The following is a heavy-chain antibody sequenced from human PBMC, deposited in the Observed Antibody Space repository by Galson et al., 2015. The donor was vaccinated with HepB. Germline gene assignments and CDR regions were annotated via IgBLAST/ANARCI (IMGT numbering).Heavy chain of an antibody. D-gene: IGHD4-17*01. V-gene: IGHV5-10-1*01. J-gene: IGHJ2*01. CDR2: IDPSDSYT. CDR3: ARQAVTTSFYYYFDL. Sequence: QSGAEVKKPGESLRISCKGSGYSFASYWINWVRQMPGKGLEWMGRIDPSDSYTNYGPSFQGHVTFSVDKSINTAFLQWSTLKASDTAMYYCARQAVTTSFYYYFDLRGRGTPVTVSS. CDR1: GYSFASYW.